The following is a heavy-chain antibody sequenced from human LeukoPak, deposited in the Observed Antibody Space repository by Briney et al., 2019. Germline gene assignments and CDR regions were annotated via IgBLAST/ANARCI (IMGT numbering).Heavy chain of an antibody. CDR3: ARGATGDFDY. CDR2: IYHSGST. D-gene: IGHD1-1*01. V-gene: IGHV4-30-2*01. CDR1: GGSISSGGYY. Sequence: SETLSLTCTVSGGSISSGGYYWSWIRQPPGKGLEWIGYIYHSGSTHYNPSLKSRVTISVDRSKNQFSLKLSSVTAADTAVYYCARGATGDFDYWGQGTLVTVSS. J-gene: IGHJ4*02.